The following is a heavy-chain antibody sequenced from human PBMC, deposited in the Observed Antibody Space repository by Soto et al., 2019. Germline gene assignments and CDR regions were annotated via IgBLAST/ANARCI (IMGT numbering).Heavy chain of an antibody. D-gene: IGHD3-10*01. CDR1: GYTFTSYA. J-gene: IGHJ4*02. V-gene: IGHV1-3*01. Sequence: GASVKVSCKASGYTFTSYAMHWVRQAPGQRLEWMGWINAGNGNTKYSQKFQGRVTITADESTSTAYMELSSLRSEDTAVYYCETYGSGSFDYWGQGTLVTVSS. CDR2: INAGNGNT. CDR3: ETYGSGSFDY.